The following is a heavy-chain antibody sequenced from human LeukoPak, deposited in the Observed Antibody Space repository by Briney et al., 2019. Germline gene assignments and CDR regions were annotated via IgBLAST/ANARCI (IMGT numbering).Heavy chain of an antibody. D-gene: IGHD3-3*01. CDR1: GGTFSSYA. CDR2: IIPIFGTA. V-gene: IGHV1-69*13. Sequence: SVKVSCKASGGTFSSYAISWVRQAPGQGLEWMGGIIPIFGTANYAQKFQGRVTITADESTSTAYMELSSLRSEDTAVYYCARGRITIFGVEVPGGFDPWGQGTLVTVSS. CDR3: ARGRITIFGVEVPGGFDP. J-gene: IGHJ5*02.